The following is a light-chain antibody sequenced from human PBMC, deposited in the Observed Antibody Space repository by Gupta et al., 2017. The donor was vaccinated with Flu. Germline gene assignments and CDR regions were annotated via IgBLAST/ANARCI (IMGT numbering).Light chain of an antibody. CDR2: SNT. Sequence: QPVLTQTPPASGTPGHRVTIPCSGSSSNIGSNPVNWYHQHPGTAPKLLIYSNTQRPSGVPDRFSGSKSGTSASLPISGLQSEDEADYYCAAWDDSLNGWVFGGGTKLTVL. V-gene: IGLV1-44*01. CDR1: SSNIGSNP. CDR3: AAWDDSLNGWV. J-gene: IGLJ3*02.